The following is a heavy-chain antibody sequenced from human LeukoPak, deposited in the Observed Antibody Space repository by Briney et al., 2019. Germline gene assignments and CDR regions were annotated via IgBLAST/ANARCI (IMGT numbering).Heavy chain of an antibody. J-gene: IGHJ5*02. V-gene: IGHV1-18*01. D-gene: IGHD2-2*01. Sequence: GASVKVSCKASGYTFTSYGISWVRQDPGQGLEWMGWISGYNGNIKYAQKLQGRVTMTTDTSTSTAYMELRSLRSDDTAVYYCARARPVEPAAHYFDPWAREPWSPSPQ. CDR2: ISGYNGNI. CDR1: GYTFTSYG. CDR3: ARARPVEPAAHYFDP.